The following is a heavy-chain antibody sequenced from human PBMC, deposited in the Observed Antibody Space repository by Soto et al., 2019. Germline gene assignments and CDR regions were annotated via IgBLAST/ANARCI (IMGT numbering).Heavy chain of an antibody. CDR1: GYTLTDDG. Sequence: QVQLVQSGAEVKEPGASVKVSCKASGYTLTDDGISWVRQAPGQGLEWMGWVSAYSDDTKYAQKVQGRVTMTTVTSTSTAYMELRRLRSDDTAVYYCAREYCRGGSCYGVDYWGQGTLVTVSS. V-gene: IGHV1-18*01. D-gene: IGHD2-15*01. CDR3: AREYCRGGSCYGVDY. J-gene: IGHJ4*02. CDR2: VSAYSDDT.